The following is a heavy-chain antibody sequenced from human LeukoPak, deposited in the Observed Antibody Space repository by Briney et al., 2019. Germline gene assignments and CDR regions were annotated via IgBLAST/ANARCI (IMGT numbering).Heavy chain of an antibody. Sequence: GGSLRLSCAASGFTFSSYDMHWVRQAPGKGLEWVAFMQYDGSIKYYADSVKGRFTIPRDNSKNTLYLQMDSLRADDTAVYFCARDSIRQQLYYFDYWGRGTLVTVSS. D-gene: IGHD6-13*01. J-gene: IGHJ4*02. V-gene: IGHV3-30*02. CDR1: GFTFSSYD. CDR3: ARDSIRQQLYYFDY. CDR2: MQYDGSIK.